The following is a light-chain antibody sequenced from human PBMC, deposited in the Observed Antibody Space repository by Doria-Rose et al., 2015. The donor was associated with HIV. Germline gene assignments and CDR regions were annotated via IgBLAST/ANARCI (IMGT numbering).Light chain of an antibody. CDR3: HQYGTSWT. CDR2: DGS. Sequence: IVLTQSPGTLSLSPGERATLSCRASQSSSSTYLDWYQQKPGQAPSLLIYDGSTRATGIPDRFSASGSGTDFTLTINRLEPEDFALYYCHQYGTSWTFGQGTKVEI. CDR1: QSSSSTY. V-gene: IGKV3-20*01. J-gene: IGKJ1*01.